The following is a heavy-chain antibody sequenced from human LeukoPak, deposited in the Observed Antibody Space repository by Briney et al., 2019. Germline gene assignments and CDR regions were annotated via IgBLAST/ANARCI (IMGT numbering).Heavy chain of an antibody. J-gene: IGHJ4*02. CDR2: ISPDGSAN. D-gene: IGHD1-1*01. Sequence: GGSLRLSCAASGFTFSTSWMSWVRQPPGRGLEWVANISPDGSANSCVDSVKGRFTISRDNAKNSLYLQMNSLRAEDTVLYYCAKDLGWNVFDYWGQGTLVTVSS. CDR1: GFTFSTSW. V-gene: IGHV3-7*04. CDR3: AKDLGWNVFDY.